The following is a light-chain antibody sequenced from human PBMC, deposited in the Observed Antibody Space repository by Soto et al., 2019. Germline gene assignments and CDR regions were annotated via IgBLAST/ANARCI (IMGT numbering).Light chain of an antibody. CDR3: QQANTFPLT. CDR1: QDISDW. CDR2: AAS. V-gene: IGKV1-12*01. J-gene: IGKJ4*01. Sequence: DIQMTQSPSSVSPSLGDRVTITCRASQDISDWLAWYQQKPGKAPKLLIYAASSLQSGVPSRFSGSGYGTDFTLSISSLQPEDVATYYCQQANTFPLTFGGGTKVDSK.